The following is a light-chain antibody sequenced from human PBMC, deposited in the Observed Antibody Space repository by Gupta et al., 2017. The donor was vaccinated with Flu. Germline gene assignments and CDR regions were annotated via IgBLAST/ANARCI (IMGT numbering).Light chain of an antibody. CDR2: EVS. Sequence: ITISCTGTSSDVGNYNLVSCYQQHPDKPTNLMIYEVSRRTAGVATRFSASKAGNTASLTISERQEEAEDDYYFSSDAGSNNWVFGGGTKLTVL. J-gene: IGLJ3*02. CDR1: SSDVGNYNL. CDR3: SSDAGSNNWV. V-gene: IGLV2-23*02.